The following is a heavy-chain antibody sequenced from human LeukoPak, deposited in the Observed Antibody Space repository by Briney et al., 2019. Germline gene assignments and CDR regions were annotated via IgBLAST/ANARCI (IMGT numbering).Heavy chain of an antibody. D-gene: IGHD3-10*01. CDR2: IYYSGST. CDR1: GGSISSYY. CDR3: ARGAGLLSYSDY. V-gene: IGHV4-59*01. Sequence: SETLSLTCTVSGGSISSYYWSWIRQPPGKGLEWIGYIYYSGSTNYNPSPKSRVTISVDTSKNQFSLKLSSVTAADTAVYYCARGAGLLSYSDYWGQGTLVTVSS. J-gene: IGHJ4*02.